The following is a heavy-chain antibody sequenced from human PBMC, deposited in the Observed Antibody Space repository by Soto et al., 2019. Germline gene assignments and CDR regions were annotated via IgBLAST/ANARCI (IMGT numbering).Heavy chain of an antibody. J-gene: IGHJ4*02. CDR3: ARDSGGAAAGTGSFDY. D-gene: IGHD6-13*01. V-gene: IGHV4-59*01. Sequence: SETLSLTCTVSGGSISSYYWSWIRQPPGKGLEWIGYIYYSGSTNYNPSLKSRVTISVDTSKNQFSLKLSSVTAADTAVYYCARDSGGAAAGTGSFDYWGQGTLVTVSS. CDR2: IYYSGST. CDR1: GGSISSYY.